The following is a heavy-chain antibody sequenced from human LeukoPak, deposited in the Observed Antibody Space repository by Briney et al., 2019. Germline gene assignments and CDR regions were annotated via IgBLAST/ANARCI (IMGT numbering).Heavy chain of an antibody. D-gene: IGHD6-19*01. V-gene: IGHV1-18*04. Sequence: GASVKVSCKASGYTFTSYVISWVRQAPGQGLEWMGWISAYNGNTNYAQKLQGSVTMTTDTSTSTAYMELRSLRSDDTAVYYCARDLRIAVAGRVFDYWGQGTLVTVSS. J-gene: IGHJ4*02. CDR1: GYTFTSYV. CDR2: ISAYNGNT. CDR3: ARDLRIAVAGRVFDY.